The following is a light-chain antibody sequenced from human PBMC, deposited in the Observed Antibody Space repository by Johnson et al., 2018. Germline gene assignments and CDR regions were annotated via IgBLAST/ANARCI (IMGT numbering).Light chain of an antibody. V-gene: IGLV1-51*02. CDR3: GTWDSSLSVGNG. Sequence: QSVLTQPPSVSAAPGQKVTISCSGSSSNIGNNYVSWYQQLPGTAPKLLIYENNKRPSGIPDRFSGSKSGTSATLGITGLQTGDEADYYCGTWDSSLSVGNGFGTGTKVTFL. CDR2: ENN. CDR1: SSNIGNNY. J-gene: IGLJ1*01.